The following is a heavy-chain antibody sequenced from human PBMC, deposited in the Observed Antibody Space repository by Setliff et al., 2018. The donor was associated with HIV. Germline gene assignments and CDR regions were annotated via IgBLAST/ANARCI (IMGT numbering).Heavy chain of an antibody. CDR3: ASYRKAERWLQLGGNFDY. J-gene: IGHJ4*02. D-gene: IGHD5-12*01. CDR1: GGSISSSSYY. V-gene: IGHV4-39*01. CDR2: IYYSGST. Sequence: KTSETLSLTCTVSGGSISSSSYYWGWIRQPPGKGLEWIGSIYYSGSTYYNPYLKSRVTMSVDTSKNQFSLKLSSVTAADTAVYYCASYRKAERWLQLGGNFDYWGQGTLVTVSS.